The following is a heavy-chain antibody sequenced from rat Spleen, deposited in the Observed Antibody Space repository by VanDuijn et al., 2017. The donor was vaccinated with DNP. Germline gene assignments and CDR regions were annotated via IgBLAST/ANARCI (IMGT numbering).Heavy chain of an antibody. V-gene: IGHV5S13*01. CDR1: GFTFSNHG. CDR2: ISSGGSM. D-gene: IGHD1-4*01. J-gene: IGHJ3*01. Sequence: EVQLVESGGGLVQPGRSLKLSCAASGFTFSNHGMAWVRQAPTKGLEWVASISSGGSMYYRDSVKGRFTVSRENAKNTLYLQMDSLRSEDTATYYCARRGDGYPFAYWGQGTLVTVSS. CDR3: ARRGDGYPFAY.